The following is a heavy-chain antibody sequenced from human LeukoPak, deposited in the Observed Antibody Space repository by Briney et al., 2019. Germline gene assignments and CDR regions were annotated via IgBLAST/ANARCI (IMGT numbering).Heavy chain of an antibody. CDR1: GGTFSSYA. D-gene: IGHD1-26*01. V-gene: IGHV1-69*04. J-gene: IGHJ6*02. CDR2: IIPILGIA. Sequence: SVKVSCKASGGTFSSYAISWVRQAPGQGLEWMGRIIPILGIANYAQKFQGRVTITADKSTSTAYMELSSLRSEDTAVYYCAREGGSGSYYSDFRDYYYGMDVWGQGTTVTVSS. CDR3: AREGGSGSYYSDFRDYYYGMDV.